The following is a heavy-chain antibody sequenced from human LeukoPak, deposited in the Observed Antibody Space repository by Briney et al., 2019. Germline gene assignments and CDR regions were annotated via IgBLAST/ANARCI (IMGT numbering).Heavy chain of an antibody. J-gene: IGHJ4*02. CDR3: AAKWLLRRY. CDR1: GFTVSSNY. V-gene: IGHV3-66*01. D-gene: IGHD3-22*01. CDR2: IHSGGTT. Sequence: GGSLRLSCAASGFTVSSNYMSWVRQAPGKGLECVSLIHSGGTTDYADSVKGRFTISRDNSKNMLYLQMNSLRVEDTAVYYCAAKWLLRRYWGQGTLVTVSS.